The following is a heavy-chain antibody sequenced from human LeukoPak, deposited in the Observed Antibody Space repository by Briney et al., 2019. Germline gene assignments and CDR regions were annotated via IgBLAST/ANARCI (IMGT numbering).Heavy chain of an antibody. D-gene: IGHD3-10*01. CDR2: INPNSGGT. CDR1: GYTFTGYY. CDR3: ARDRVTMVRGEDAFDI. Sequence: ASVKVSCKASGYTFTGYYMHWVRQAPGQGLEWMGWINPNSGGTNYAQKFQGRVTMTRDTSISTAYMELSRLRSDDTAVYYCARDRVTMVRGEDAFDIWGQGTMVTVSS. V-gene: IGHV1-2*02. J-gene: IGHJ3*02.